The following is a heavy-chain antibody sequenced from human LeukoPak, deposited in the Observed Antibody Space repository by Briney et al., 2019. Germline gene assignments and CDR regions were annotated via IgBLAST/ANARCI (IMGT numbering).Heavy chain of an antibody. Sequence: GGSLRLSCAASGFTFSDYYMSWIRQAPGKGLEWVSYISSSGSTIYYADSVKGRFTISRDNAKNSLYLQMNSLRAEDTAVYYCARVSYYDSTRVTIWGQGTMVTVSS. CDR1: GFTFSDYY. J-gene: IGHJ3*02. CDR3: ARVSYYDSTRVTI. V-gene: IGHV3-11*01. CDR2: ISSSGSTI. D-gene: IGHD3-22*01.